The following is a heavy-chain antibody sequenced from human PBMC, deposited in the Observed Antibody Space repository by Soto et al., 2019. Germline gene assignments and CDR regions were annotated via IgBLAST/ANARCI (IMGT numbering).Heavy chain of an antibody. Sequence: QVQLVESGGGVVQPGRSLRLSCAASGFTFSSYGMHWVRQAPGKGLEWVAVIWYDGSNKYYADSVKGRFTISSDNSRNAVYLQMNSLRAEDTAVYYCASDRWELMAYRLLGDGMDVWGQGTTVTVSS. CDR3: ASDRWELMAYRLLGDGMDV. D-gene: IGHD1-26*01. CDR1: GFTFSSYG. CDR2: IWYDGSNK. V-gene: IGHV3-33*01. J-gene: IGHJ6*02.